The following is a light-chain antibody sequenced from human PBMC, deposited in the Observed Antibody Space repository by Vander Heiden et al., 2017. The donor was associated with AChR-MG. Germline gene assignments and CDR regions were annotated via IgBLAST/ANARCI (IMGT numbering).Light chain of an antibody. CDR3: SSYTSSSTLT. J-gene: IGLJ3*02. CDR2: DVS. CDR1: SSDVGGYNY. V-gene: IGLV2-14*01. Sequence: QSALTQPASVSGSPGQSITISCTGTSSDVGGYNYVSCYQQHPGKAPKLMIYDVSKRPSGVSNRFSGSKSGNTASLTISGLQAEDEADYYCSSYTSSSTLTFGGGTKLTVL.